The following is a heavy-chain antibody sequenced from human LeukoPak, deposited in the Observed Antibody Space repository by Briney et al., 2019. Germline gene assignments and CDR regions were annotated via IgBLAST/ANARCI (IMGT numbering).Heavy chain of an antibody. CDR1: GYTFTGYY. Sequence: ASVKVSCKASGYTFTGYYMHWVRQAPGQGLEWMGWINPNSGGTNYAQKFQGRVTMTRDTSISTACMELSRLRSDDTAVYYCARGAAAGLYKYYFDYWGQGTLVTVSS. D-gene: IGHD6-13*01. V-gene: IGHV1-2*02. CDR2: INPNSGGT. CDR3: ARGAAAGLYKYYFDY. J-gene: IGHJ4*02.